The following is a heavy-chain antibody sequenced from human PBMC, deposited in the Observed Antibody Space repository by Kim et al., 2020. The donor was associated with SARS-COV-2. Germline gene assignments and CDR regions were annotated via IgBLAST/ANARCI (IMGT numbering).Heavy chain of an antibody. CDR3: AGLRTSYDTSETF. Sequence: SETLSLTCSVSGDSVSSNAYYWAWIRQPPGKGLEWIGHVYYSGTTYHNPSLKSRLTMSIDTSKNQFSLNLSSVTAADTAIYFCAGLRTSYDTSETFWG. CDR1: GDSVSSNAYY. CDR2: VYYSGTT. D-gene: IGHD3-9*01. V-gene: IGHV4-39*01. J-gene: IGHJ2*01.